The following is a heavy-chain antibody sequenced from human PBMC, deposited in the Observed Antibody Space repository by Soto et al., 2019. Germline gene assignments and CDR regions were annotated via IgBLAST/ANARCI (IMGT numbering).Heavy chain of an antibody. CDR3: ARDSYYYDSSGYYYVWYFDL. V-gene: IGHV4-4*07. CDR1: VGSISSYY. Sequence: YLTCTVSVGSISSYYWSWIRQPAGQGLEWIGRIYTSGSTNYNPSLKSRVTMSVDTSKNQFSLKLSSVTAADTAVYYCARDSYYYDSSGYYYVWYFDLWGRGTLVTVSS. D-gene: IGHD3-22*01. J-gene: IGHJ2*01. CDR2: IYTSGST.